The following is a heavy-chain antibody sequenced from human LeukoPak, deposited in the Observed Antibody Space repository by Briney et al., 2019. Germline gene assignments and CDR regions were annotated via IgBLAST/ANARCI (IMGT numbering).Heavy chain of an antibody. CDR1: GSSISSYY. D-gene: IGHD3-22*01. J-gene: IGHJ5*02. Sequence: SETLSLTCTVSGSSISSYYWSWIRQPPGKGLEWIGYIYYSGSTNYNPSLKSRVTISVDTSKNQFSLKLSSVTAADTAVYYCAREGYYDSSGYYWFDPWGQGTLVTVSS. V-gene: IGHV4-59*01. CDR2: IYYSGST. CDR3: AREGYYDSSGYYWFDP.